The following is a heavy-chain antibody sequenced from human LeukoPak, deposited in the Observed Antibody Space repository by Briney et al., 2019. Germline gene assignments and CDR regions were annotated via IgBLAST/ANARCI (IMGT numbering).Heavy chain of an antibody. Sequence: GGSLRLSCVVSGFTFSTYLMHWVRQAPGKGLVWVSRVSADGSTTIYADSVKGRFTISRDNSINTVYLQMNSLRAEDTAVYYCARGFDGYPFGWWFDPWGQGTLVTVSS. D-gene: IGHD5-24*01. V-gene: IGHV3-74*01. CDR1: GFTFSTYL. J-gene: IGHJ5*02. CDR2: VSADGSTT. CDR3: ARGFDGYPFGWWFDP.